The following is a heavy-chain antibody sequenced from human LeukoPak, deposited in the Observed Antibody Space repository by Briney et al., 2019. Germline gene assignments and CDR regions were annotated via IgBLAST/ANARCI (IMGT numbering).Heavy chain of an antibody. CDR2: ISYDGSNK. J-gene: IGHJ5*02. V-gene: IGHV3-30*04. CDR3: ARDQSFRIAAAGA. D-gene: IGHD6-13*01. CDR1: GFTFSSYA. Sequence: PGGSLRLSCAASGFTFSSYAMSWVRQAPGKGLEWVAVISYDGSNKYYADSVKGRFTISRDNSKNTLYLQMNSLRAEDTAVYYCARDQSFRIAAAGAWGQGTLVTVSS.